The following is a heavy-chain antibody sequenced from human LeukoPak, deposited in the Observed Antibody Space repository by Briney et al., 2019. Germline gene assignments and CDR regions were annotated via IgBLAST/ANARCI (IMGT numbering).Heavy chain of an antibody. CDR2: INSDGSST. Sequence: GGSLRLSCAASGFTFSSYWMHWVRQAPGKGLVWVSRINSDGSSTSYADSVKGRFTISRDNAKNTLHLQMNSQRAEDTAVYYCARDANYDILTGYFGYWGQGTLVTVSS. D-gene: IGHD3-9*01. J-gene: IGHJ4*02. CDR3: ARDANYDILTGYFGY. CDR1: GFTFSSYW. V-gene: IGHV3-74*01.